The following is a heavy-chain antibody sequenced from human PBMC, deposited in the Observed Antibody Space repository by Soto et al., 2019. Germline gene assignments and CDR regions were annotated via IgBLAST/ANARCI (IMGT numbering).Heavy chain of an antibody. J-gene: IGHJ4*02. CDR3: ARVFYSVAGTGGLDY. Sequence: EVQLVESGGGLVQPWGSLRLSCAASGFTFSSYSMNWVRQAPGKGLEWVSYISSSSSTIYYADSVKGRFTISRDNAKNSLYLQMNRLRDEDTAVYYCARVFYSVAGTGGLDYWGQGTLVTVSS. CDR1: GFTFSSYS. V-gene: IGHV3-48*02. D-gene: IGHD6-19*01. CDR2: ISSSSSTI.